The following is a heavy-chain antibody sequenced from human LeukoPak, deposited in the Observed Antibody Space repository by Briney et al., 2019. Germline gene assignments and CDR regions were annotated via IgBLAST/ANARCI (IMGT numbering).Heavy chain of an antibody. J-gene: IGHJ4*02. Sequence: PGGSLRLSCAGSGFTFSSYGMHWVRQAPGKGPEWVAFIRYDGSNKYYADSVKGRFTISRDNSKNTLYLQMNSLRAEDTAVYYCAKDSSSSWSRYYFDYWGQGTLVTVSS. CDR3: AKDSSSSWSRYYFDY. CDR2: IRYDGSNK. CDR1: GFTFSSYG. D-gene: IGHD6-6*01. V-gene: IGHV3-30*02.